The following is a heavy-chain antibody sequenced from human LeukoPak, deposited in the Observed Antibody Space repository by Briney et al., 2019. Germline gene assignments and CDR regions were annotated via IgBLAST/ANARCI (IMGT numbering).Heavy chain of an antibody. D-gene: IGHD3-10*01. J-gene: IGHJ4*02. CDR2: ISSSGSTI. CDR3: ARERLGPYGSGSYLDY. CDR1: GFTFSDYY. V-gene: IGHV3-11*01. Sequence: GGSLRLSCAASGFTFSDYYMSWIRQAPGKGLEWVSYISSSGSTIYYADSVKGRFTISRGNAKNSLYLQMNSLRAEDTAVYYCARERLGPYGSGSYLDYWGQGTLVTVSS.